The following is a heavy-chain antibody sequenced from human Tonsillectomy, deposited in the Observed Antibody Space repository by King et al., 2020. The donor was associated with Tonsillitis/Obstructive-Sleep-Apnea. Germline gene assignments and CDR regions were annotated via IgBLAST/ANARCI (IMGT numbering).Heavy chain of an antibody. CDR1: GGSISSYY. D-gene: IGHD4-17*01. CDR2: IYNSGST. V-gene: IGHV4-59*08. J-gene: IGHJ4*02. CDR3: VRHGQGYGQDY. Sequence: PLQESGPGLVKPSETLSLTCTVSGGSISSYYCSWLRPPPGKGLEWIGHIYNSGSTNYNPSLKSRVTISIDTSKNQFSLKLKSVTAADTAMYYCVRHGQGYGQDYGGPGTLVTASS.